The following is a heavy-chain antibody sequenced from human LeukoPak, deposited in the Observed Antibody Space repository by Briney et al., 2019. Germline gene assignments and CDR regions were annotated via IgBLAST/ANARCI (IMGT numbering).Heavy chain of an antibody. V-gene: IGHV4-39*01. J-gene: IGHJ4*02. CDR1: VRSHSIISYY. CDR2: IYDSGST. Sequence: PSQTLSLTRTFSVRSHSIISYYWGWIRQPPGKGLESVQPIYDSGSTTNNPSLKSRDTISVDTSKNPFTLKLSSVTAADTAVYYCARRRTMFGYFAGEFDYWGQGTQVTVSS. D-gene: IGHD3-10*02. CDR3: ARRRTMFGYFAGEFDY.